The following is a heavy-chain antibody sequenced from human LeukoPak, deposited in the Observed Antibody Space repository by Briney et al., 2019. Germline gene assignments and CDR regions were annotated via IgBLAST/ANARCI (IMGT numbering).Heavy chain of an antibody. CDR2: ISHDGSNI. V-gene: IGHV3-30*07. Sequence: GGSLRLSCAASGFTFSIYAMHWVRQAPGKGLEWVAFISHDGSNIYYEDSVKGRLTISRDNSKNTLYLQMNSLRAEDTAVYYCARDRVTLIEYFQYWGQGTLVTVSS. D-gene: IGHD3-22*01. CDR3: ARDRVTLIEYFQY. J-gene: IGHJ1*01. CDR1: GFTFSIYA.